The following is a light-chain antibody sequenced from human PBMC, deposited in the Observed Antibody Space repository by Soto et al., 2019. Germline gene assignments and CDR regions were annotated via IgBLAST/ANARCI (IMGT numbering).Light chain of an antibody. CDR2: LAS. CDR3: MQALQTPNT. CDR1: QRLLYSDGDNY. Sequence: DIGVSQTTGSLGVTPGEPASIFCRSIQRLLYSDGDNYLDWYLQKPGQSPQLLIYLASNRASGVPARFSGSGSGTDFTLIISRVEAEDVGLYYCMQALQTPNTFGQGTRLEIK. V-gene: IGKV2-28*01. J-gene: IGKJ5*01.